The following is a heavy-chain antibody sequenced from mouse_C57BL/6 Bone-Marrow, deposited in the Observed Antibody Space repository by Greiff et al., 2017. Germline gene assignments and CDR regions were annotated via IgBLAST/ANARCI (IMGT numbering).Heavy chain of an antibody. Sequence: VQLQQPGAELVKPGASVKLSCKASGYTFTSYWMHWVKQRPGRGLEWIGRIDPTSGGTKYNEKFKSKATLTVDKPSSTAYMQLSSLTSEDSAVCYCARPLYYDPFAYWGQGTLVTVSA. CDR2: IDPTSGGT. CDR1: GYTFTSYW. J-gene: IGHJ3*01. V-gene: IGHV1-72*01. CDR3: ARPLYYDPFAY. D-gene: IGHD2-4*01.